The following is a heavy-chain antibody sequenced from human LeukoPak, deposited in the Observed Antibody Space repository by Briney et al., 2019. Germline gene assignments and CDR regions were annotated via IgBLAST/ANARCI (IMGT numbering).Heavy chain of an antibody. Sequence: SETLSLTCAVSGGSISSGGYSWSWIRQPPGTGLEWIGYIYHSGSTYYNPSLKSRVTISVDRSKNQFSLKLSSVTAADTAVYYCARGGYCSSTSCYGDFIFDYWGQGTLVTVSS. CDR1: GGSISSGGYS. V-gene: IGHV4-30-2*01. D-gene: IGHD2-2*01. J-gene: IGHJ4*02. CDR3: ARGGYCSSTSCYGDFIFDY. CDR2: IYHSGST.